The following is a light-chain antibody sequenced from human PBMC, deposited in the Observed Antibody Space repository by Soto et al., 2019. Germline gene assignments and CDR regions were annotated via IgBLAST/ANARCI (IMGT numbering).Light chain of an antibody. CDR2: AAS. J-gene: IGKJ1*01. CDR3: QQSYSTPRT. CDR1: QSIKNY. Sequence: DIQMTQSPSSLSAAIGDRVTITCRASQSIKNYLNWYQHKPGAAPKLLIYAASSLQSGVPSRFSGSGSGTDFTLTISSLQPEDFATYYCQQSYSTPRTFGQGTKVDIK. V-gene: IGKV1-39*01.